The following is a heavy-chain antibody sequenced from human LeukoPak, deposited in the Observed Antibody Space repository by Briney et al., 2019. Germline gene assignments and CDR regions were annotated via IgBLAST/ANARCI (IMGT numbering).Heavy chain of an antibody. V-gene: IGHV3-11*01. D-gene: IGHD4-17*01. CDR1: GFTFSDYY. CDR2: ISSSGSTI. J-gene: IGHJ6*02. CDR3: AKTLYGDYGYYYYGMDV. Sequence: PGGSLRLSCAASGFTFSDYYMSWIRQAPGKGLEWVSYISSSGSTIHYADSVKGRFTISRDNAKNSLYLQMNSLRAEDTAVYYCAKTLYGDYGYYYYGMDVWGQGTTVTVSS.